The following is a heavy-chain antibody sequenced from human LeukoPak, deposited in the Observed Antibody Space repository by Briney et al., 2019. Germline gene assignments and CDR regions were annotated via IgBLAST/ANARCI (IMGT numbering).Heavy chain of an antibody. CDR2: IWYDGSNK. V-gene: IGHV3-33*01. J-gene: IGHJ4*02. CDR3: ARDRRLPSGFDY. D-gene: IGHD5/OR15-5a*01. Sequence: GGSLRLSCAASGFTFSSYGMHWVRQAPGKGLEWVAVIWYDGSNKYYADSVKGRFTISRDNSKNTLYLQMNSLRAEDTAVYYCARDRRLPSGFDYWGQGTLVTVSS. CDR1: GFTFSSYG.